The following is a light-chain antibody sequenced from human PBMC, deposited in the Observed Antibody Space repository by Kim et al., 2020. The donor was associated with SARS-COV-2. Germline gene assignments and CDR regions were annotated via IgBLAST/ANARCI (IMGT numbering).Light chain of an antibody. V-gene: IGLV3-9*01. CDR3: QVWDGRAVV. J-gene: IGLJ2*01. Sequence: SGALGQQARMTLGGNNIEKRKVHWYQQRPGQAPKLAIYRDSKRPSGIPERVPGSNSGNTAPLTISRVQAGDESDYYCQVWDGRAVVFGGGTQLTVL. CDR2: RDS. CDR1: NIEKRK.